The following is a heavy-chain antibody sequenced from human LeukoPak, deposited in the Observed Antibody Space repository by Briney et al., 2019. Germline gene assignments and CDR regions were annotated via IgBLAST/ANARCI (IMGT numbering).Heavy chain of an antibody. J-gene: IGHJ4*02. CDR3: ARPSSGY. V-gene: IGHV4-34*01. CDR1: GGSFSGYY. D-gene: IGHD3-22*01. CDR2: INHSGST. Sequence: SETLSLTCAVYGGSFSGYYWSWIRQPPGKGLEWIGEINHSGSTNYNPSLKSRVTISVDTSKNQFSLKLSSVTAADTAVYYCARPSSGYWGQGTLVTASS.